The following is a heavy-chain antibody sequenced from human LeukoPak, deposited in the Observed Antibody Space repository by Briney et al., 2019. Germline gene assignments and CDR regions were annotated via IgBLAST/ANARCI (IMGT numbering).Heavy chain of an antibody. D-gene: IGHD6-13*01. J-gene: IGHJ4*02. CDR2: ISSSGGST. CDR1: GFTFSSYP. Sequence: PGGSLRLSCSASGFTFSSYPMHWVRQAPGKGLEYVSAISSSGGSTYYADSVKGRFTISRDNSKNTLYLQMSSLRPEDTAVYYCVTDSRAGAAAGTGFDYWGQGTLVTVSS. V-gene: IGHV3-64D*09. CDR3: VTDSRAGAAAGTGFDY.